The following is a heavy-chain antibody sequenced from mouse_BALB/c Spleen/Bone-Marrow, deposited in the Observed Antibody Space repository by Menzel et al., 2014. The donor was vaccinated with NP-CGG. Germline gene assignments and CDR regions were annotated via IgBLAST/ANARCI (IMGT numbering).Heavy chain of an antibody. V-gene: IGHV1-76*01. D-gene: IGHD2-14*01. CDR2: IYPGSGNT. Sequence: QVQLQQSGAELARPGASVKLSCKASGYTFTDYYINWVKQRTGQGLEWIGEIYPGSGNTYYNEKFKGKAILTADKSSSTAYMQLSSLTSDDSAVYFCIRELVRGFGYWGQGTLVTVSA. CDR3: IRELVRGFGY. J-gene: IGHJ3*01. CDR1: GYTFTDYY.